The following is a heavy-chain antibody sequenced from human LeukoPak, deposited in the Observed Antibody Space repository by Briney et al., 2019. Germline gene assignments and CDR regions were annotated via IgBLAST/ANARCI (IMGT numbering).Heavy chain of an antibody. Sequence: SETLSLTCNVSGVSISSSSYYWGWIRQPPGKGLEWIGSIYYSESTYYNPSLKSRVTISVDTSKNQFSLKLSSVTAADTAVYYCARHPYDSSCYGNWFDPWGQGTLVTVSS. CDR2: IYYSEST. CDR1: GVSISSSSYY. V-gene: IGHV4-39*01. CDR3: ARHPYDSSCYGNWFDP. J-gene: IGHJ5*02. D-gene: IGHD3-22*01.